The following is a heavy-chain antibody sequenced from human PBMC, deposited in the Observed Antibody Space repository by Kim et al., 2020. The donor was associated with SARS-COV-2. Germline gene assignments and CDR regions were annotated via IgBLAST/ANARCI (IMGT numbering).Heavy chain of an antibody. Sequence: GGSLRLSCAASGFTFSSYAMSWVRQAPGKGLEWVSAISGSGGSTYYADSVKGRFTISRDNSKNTLYLQMNSLRAEDTAVYYCAKDRGIAAAGTTFDYYYYYGMDVWGQGTTVTVSS. V-gene: IGHV3-23*01. CDR1: GFTFSSYA. D-gene: IGHD6-13*01. CDR2: ISGSGGST. J-gene: IGHJ6*02. CDR3: AKDRGIAAAGTTFDYYYYYGMDV.